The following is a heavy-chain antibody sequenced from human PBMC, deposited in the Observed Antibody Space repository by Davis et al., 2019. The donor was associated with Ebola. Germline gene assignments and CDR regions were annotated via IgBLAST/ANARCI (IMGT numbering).Heavy chain of an antibody. D-gene: IGHD5-24*01. V-gene: IGHV3-7*01. J-gene: IGHJ4*02. Sequence: GESLKISCVASGFTFSTYWMSWVRQVPGKGLEWLANINQDGSNKQYVDSVKGRVTISRDNAKNSLYLQMNSLRAEDTAVYYCARDRKGDGYAGFDYWGQGALVTVSS. CDR3: ARDRKGDGYAGFDY. CDR1: GFTFSTYW. CDR2: INQDGSNK.